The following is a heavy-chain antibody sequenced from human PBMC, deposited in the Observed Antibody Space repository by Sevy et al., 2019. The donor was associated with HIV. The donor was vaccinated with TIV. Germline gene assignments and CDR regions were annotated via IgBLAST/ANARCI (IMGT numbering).Heavy chain of an antibody. Sequence: GGSLRLSCAASGFTFSSYAIHWVRQTPGKGLEWVAVISYDGNNKYYVDSVKGRFTVSRDNSKNTLYAQMNSLRAEDTAVYYCAKDHNLWSEGGFLHHWGQGTLVTVSS. CDR1: GFTFSSYA. D-gene: IGHD3-10*01. CDR2: ISYDGNNK. J-gene: IGHJ1*01. CDR3: AKDHNLWSEGGFLHH. V-gene: IGHV3-30*18.